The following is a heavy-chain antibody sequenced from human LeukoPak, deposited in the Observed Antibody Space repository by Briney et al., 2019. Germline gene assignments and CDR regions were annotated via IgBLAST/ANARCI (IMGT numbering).Heavy chain of an antibody. V-gene: IGHV4-59*12. J-gene: IGHJ4*02. CDR1: GGSISSYY. CDR2: IYYSGST. D-gene: IGHD4-17*01. Sequence: SETLSLTCTVSGGSISSYYWSWIRQPPGKGLEWIGYIYYSGSTNYNPSLKSRVTISVDTSKNQFSLKLSSVTAADTAVYYCARERRNTVTTLFDYWGQGTLVTVSS. CDR3: ARERRNTVTTLFDY.